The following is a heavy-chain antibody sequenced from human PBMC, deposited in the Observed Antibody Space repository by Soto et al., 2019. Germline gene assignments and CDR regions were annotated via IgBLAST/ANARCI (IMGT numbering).Heavy chain of an antibody. D-gene: IGHD3-16*01. CDR3: ASQGGDGIYYYYGMDV. V-gene: IGHV1-69*06. CDR2: IIPIFGTA. Sequence: VASVKVSCKASGGTFSSYATSWVRQAPGQGLEWMGGIIPIFGTANYAQKFQGRVTITADKSTSTAYMELSSLRSEDTAVYYCASQGGDGIYYYYGMDVWGQGTTVTVSS. J-gene: IGHJ6*02. CDR1: GGTFSSYA.